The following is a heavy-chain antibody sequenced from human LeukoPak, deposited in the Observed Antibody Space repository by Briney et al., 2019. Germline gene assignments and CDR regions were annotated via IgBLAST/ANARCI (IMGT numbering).Heavy chain of an antibody. Sequence: SETLSLTCTVSGGSVSGYYWSWIRQPPGGGLEWIGYIYHTGHTHYNASLKGRVTMSMDTSQSQISLRMSSMTAADTAVYYCARAYYDFWSAGNYFDYWGQGTLVTVSS. J-gene: IGHJ4*02. CDR2: IYHTGHT. CDR1: GGSVSGYY. V-gene: IGHV4-59*08. D-gene: IGHD3-3*01. CDR3: ARAYYDFWSAGNYFDY.